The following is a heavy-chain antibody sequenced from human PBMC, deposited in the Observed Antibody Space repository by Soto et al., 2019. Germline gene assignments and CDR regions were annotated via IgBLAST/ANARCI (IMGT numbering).Heavy chain of an antibody. Sequence: PGASLAISCEFSGYRFTIYWIRWVRQMPGKGLEWMGRIDPSDSYTNYSPSFQGHVTISADKSISTAYLQWSSLKASDTAMYYCASGKVLDYWGQGTLVTVSS. J-gene: IGHJ4*02. CDR3: ASGKVLDY. CDR2: IDPSDSYT. D-gene: IGHD1-1*01. CDR1: GYRFTIYW. V-gene: IGHV5-10-1*01.